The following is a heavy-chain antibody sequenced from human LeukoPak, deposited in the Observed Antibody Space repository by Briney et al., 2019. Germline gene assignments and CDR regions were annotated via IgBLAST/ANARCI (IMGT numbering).Heavy chain of an antibody. D-gene: IGHD3-9*01. V-gene: IGHV3-30*02. J-gene: IGHJ4*02. CDR1: GFTFSSYA. CDR2: IRYDETNK. Sequence: PGGSLRLSCAASGFTFSSYAMHWVRQAPGEGLEWVALIRYDETNKYYADSVKGRFTISRDNSKNTLNLQMNSLKTEDTAVYYCAKDRGYNILTGYSKGHYFDYWGQGTLVTVSS. CDR3: AKDRGYNILTGYSKGHYFDY.